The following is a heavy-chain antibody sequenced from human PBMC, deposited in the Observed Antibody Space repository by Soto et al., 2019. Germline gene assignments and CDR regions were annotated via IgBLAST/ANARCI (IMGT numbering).Heavy chain of an antibody. J-gene: IGHJ4*02. Sequence: SETLPLTCTVSGGSISSYYWSWIRQPPGKGLEWIGYIYYSGSTNYNPSLKSRVTISVDTSKNQFSLKLSSVTAADTAVYYCARAAGLGDYVFDYWGQGPLVTVSA. D-gene: IGHD4-17*01. CDR1: GGSISSYY. CDR2: IYYSGST. V-gene: IGHV4-59*01. CDR3: ARAAGLGDYVFDY.